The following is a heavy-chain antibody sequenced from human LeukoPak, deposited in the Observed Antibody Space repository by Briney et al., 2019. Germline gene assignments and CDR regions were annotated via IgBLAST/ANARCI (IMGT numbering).Heavy chain of an antibody. CDR3: AKDGGQGADY. J-gene: IGHJ4*02. CDR1: GFTFSSYA. Sequence: AGGSLRLSCAASGFTFSSYAMSWIRQAPGKGLEWVSVISGSGGSTYYADSVKGRFTISRDNSKNTLFLQMNSLRAEDTAVYYCAKDGGQGADYWGQGTLVSVSS. V-gene: IGHV3-23*01. D-gene: IGHD3-16*01. CDR2: ISGSGGST.